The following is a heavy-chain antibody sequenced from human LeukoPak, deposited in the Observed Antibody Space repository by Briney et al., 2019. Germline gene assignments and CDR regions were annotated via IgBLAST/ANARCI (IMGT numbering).Heavy chain of an antibody. V-gene: IGHV3-33*01. Sequence: GGSLRLSCVVSGFTFSSYGMHWVRQAPGKGLEWVAVIWYDGSNKYYADSVKGRFTISRDNSKNTLYLQMNSLRAEDTAVYYCARVGAGSSFDYWGQGTLVTVSS. CDR1: GFTFSSYG. CDR2: IWYDGSNK. CDR3: ARVGAGSSFDY. J-gene: IGHJ4*02. D-gene: IGHD1-26*01.